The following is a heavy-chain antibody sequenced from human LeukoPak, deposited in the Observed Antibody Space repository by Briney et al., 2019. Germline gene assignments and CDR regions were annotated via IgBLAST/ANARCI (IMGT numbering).Heavy chain of an antibody. J-gene: IGHJ6*03. CDR1: GYTFTSYG. D-gene: IGHD6-6*01. CDR3: ARHSSSGGYYYYYYMDV. V-gene: IGHV1-8*03. CDR2: MNPNSGDT. Sequence: GASVKVSCKASGYTFTSYGISWVRQAPGQGLEWLGWMNPNSGDTGYAQKFQGRVTITADESTSTAYMELSSLRSEDTAVYYCARHSSSGGYYYYYYMDVWGKGTTVTVSS.